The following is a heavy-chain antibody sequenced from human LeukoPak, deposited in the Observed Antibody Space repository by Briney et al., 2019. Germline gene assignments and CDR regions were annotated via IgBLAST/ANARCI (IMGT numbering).Heavy chain of an antibody. J-gene: IGHJ6*02. CDR2: IYPSDSDT. Sequence: GESLKISCKASGYNLPKYWIGWVRQMSGKGLEWMGIIYPSDSDTRYSPSSQGQVSISADTSISTAYLQGSSLQASDTAMYYCARSVDYSNYYGLDVWGQGTTVTVSS. CDR3: ARSVDYSNYYGLDV. D-gene: IGHD4-11*01. V-gene: IGHV5-51*01. CDR1: GYNLPKYW.